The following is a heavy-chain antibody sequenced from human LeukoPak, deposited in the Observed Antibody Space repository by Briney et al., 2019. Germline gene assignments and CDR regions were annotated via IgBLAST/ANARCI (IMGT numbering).Heavy chain of an antibody. V-gene: IGHV3-21*01. Sequence: PGGSLRLSCAPSGFTFSTYIVNCVRQAPGEGLEWVSSISSSSTSIYYADSVKGRFTISRDNAKSSLYLQMNSLRAEDTAIYYCVRDLGGPWGQGTLVTVSS. CDR3: VRDLGGP. CDR2: ISSSSTSI. CDR1: GFTFSTYI. J-gene: IGHJ5*02.